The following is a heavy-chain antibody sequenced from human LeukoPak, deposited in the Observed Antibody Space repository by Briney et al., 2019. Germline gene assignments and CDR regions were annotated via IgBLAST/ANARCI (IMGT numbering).Heavy chain of an antibody. V-gene: IGHV4-39*01. Sequence: PSETLSLTCTVSGGSISSSRYYWGWIRQPPGKELEWIGSIYYSGSTYYNPSLKSRVTISVDTSKNQFSLKLSSVTAADTAVYYCARHRYYYRSGSYYGAPYYMDVWGKGTTVTISS. CDR1: GGSISSSRYY. CDR2: IYYSGST. CDR3: ARHRYYYRSGSYYGAPYYMDV. J-gene: IGHJ6*03. D-gene: IGHD3-10*01.